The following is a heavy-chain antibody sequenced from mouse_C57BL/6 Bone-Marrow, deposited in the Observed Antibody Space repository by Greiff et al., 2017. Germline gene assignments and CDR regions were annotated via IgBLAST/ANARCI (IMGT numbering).Heavy chain of an antibody. CDR3: APTGIYYDYDGGFAY. CDR1: GFSLSTFGMG. V-gene: IGHV8-8*01. CDR2: LWWDDDK. Sequence: QVTLKESGPGILQPSQTLILTCSFSGFSLSTFGMGVGWIRQPSGKGLEWLAHLWWDDDKYYNPALKSRLTSSKDTSKNQVFLKIANVDTADTATYYCAPTGIYYDYDGGFAYWGQGTLVTVSA. J-gene: IGHJ3*01. D-gene: IGHD2-4*01.